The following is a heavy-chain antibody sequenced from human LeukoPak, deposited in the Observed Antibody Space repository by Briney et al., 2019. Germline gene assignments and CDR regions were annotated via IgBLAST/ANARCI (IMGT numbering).Heavy chain of an antibody. CDR3: AKAEGKNPTGGRWLD. V-gene: IGHV3-23*01. CDR1: GFTFSTYA. Sequence: GGSLRLSCAASGFTFSTYAMTWVRQAPGKGLESVSAISGSGGYTYYADSVKGRFTISRDDSKNTLYLQMNSLRADDTAIYYCAKAEGKNPTGGRWLDWGQGTLVTVSP. CDR2: ISGSGGYT. J-gene: IGHJ4*02. D-gene: IGHD6-19*01.